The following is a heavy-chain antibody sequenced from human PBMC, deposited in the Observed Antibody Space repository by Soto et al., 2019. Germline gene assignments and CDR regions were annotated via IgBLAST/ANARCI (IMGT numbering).Heavy chain of an antibody. Sequence: GGSLILSCAASGFTFSGSAMHWVRQASGKGLEWVGRIRSKANSYATAYAASVKGRFTISRDDSKNTAYLQMNSLKTEDTAVYYCTRPWGVVSSKNYGMDVWGQGTTVTVSS. CDR1: GFTFSGSA. V-gene: IGHV3-73*01. D-gene: IGHD3-3*01. CDR2: IRSKANSYAT. J-gene: IGHJ6*02. CDR3: TRPWGVVSSKNYGMDV.